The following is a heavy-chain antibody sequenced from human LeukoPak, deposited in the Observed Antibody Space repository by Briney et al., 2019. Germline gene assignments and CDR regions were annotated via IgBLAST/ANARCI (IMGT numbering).Heavy chain of an antibody. Sequence: PGGSLRLSCAASGFTFSSYAMSWVRQAPGKGLEWVSAISGSGGSTYYADSVKGRFTISRDNSKNTLYLQMNSLRAEDTALYYCAKDWSIAVAGSLQHWGQGTLVTVSS. D-gene: IGHD6-19*01. CDR3: AKDWSIAVAGSLQH. J-gene: IGHJ1*01. V-gene: IGHV3-23*01. CDR1: GFTFSSYA. CDR2: ISGSGGST.